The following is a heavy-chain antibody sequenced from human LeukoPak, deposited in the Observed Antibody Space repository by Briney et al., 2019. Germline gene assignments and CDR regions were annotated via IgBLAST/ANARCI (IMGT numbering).Heavy chain of an antibody. Sequence: GASVKVSCKASGYTFTGYYMHWVRQAPGQGLEWMGWINPNSGGTNYAQKFQGRVTMTRDTSISIAYMELSRLRSDDTAVYYCARVGRVGVAVAGTRGAKGSFDYWGQGTLVTVSS. CDR1: GYTFTGYY. CDR2: INPNSGGT. J-gene: IGHJ4*02. V-gene: IGHV1-2*02. CDR3: ARVGRVGVAVAGTRGAKGSFDY. D-gene: IGHD6-19*01.